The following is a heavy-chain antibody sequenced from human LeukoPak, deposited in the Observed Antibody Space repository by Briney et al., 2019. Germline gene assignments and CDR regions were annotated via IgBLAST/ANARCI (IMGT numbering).Heavy chain of an antibody. J-gene: IGHJ3*02. Sequence: SETLSLTCTVSGGSISSYYWSWIRQTPGKGLEWIGYIYYSGSTNYNPSLNSRVTMSVDTSKNQFSLNLNSVTAADTAVYYCARDRPNYDFWSGYPYGDAFDIWGQGTMVTVSS. V-gene: IGHV4-59*01. CDR1: GGSISSYY. D-gene: IGHD3-3*01. CDR3: ARDRPNYDFWSGYPYGDAFDI. CDR2: IYYSGST.